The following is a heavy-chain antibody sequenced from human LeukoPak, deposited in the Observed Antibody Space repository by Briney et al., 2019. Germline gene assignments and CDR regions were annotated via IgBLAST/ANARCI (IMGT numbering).Heavy chain of an antibody. Sequence: GGSLRLSCAASGFTFSSYAMSWVRQAPGKGLEWVPAISGSGGSTYYADSVKGRFTISRDNSKNTLYLQMNSLRAEDTAVYYCAKDGQDIVVDYYFDYWGQGTLVTVSS. CDR1: GFTFSSYA. CDR3: AKDGQDIVVDYYFDY. D-gene: IGHD2-2*01. CDR2: ISGSGGST. V-gene: IGHV3-23*01. J-gene: IGHJ4*02.